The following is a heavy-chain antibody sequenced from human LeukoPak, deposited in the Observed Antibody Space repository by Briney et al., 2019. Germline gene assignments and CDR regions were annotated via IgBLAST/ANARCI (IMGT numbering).Heavy chain of an antibody. CDR2: IYYSGST. V-gene: IGHV4-59*01. CDR3: AGVSEGIAVP. D-gene: IGHD6-19*01. J-gene: IGHJ4*02. Sequence: PSETLSLTCTVSGGYISSYYWSWIRQPPGKGLEWIGYIYYSGSTNYNPSLKSRVTISVDTSKNQFSLKLSSVTAADTAVYYCAGVSEGIAVPWGQGTLVTVSS. CDR1: GGYISSYY.